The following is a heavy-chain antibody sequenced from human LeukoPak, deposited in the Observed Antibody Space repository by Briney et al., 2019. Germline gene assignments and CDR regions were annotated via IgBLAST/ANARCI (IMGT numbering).Heavy chain of an antibody. J-gene: IGHJ4*02. CDR3: AKGLWYYYDSSGYVDY. CDR1: GFTFNSYT. D-gene: IGHD3-22*01. V-gene: IGHV3-21*01. CDR2: ISTSSSYI. Sequence: PGGSLRLSCAASGFTFNSYTMNWVRQAPGKGLEWVSSISTSSSYIYYADSVKGRFTISRDNAKNSLYLQMNSLRAEDTAVYYCAKGLWYYYDSSGYVDYWGQGTLVTVSS.